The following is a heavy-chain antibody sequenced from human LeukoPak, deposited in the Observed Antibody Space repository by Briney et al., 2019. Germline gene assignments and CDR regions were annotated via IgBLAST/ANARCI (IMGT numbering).Heavy chain of an antibody. J-gene: IGHJ4*02. CDR1: GGSISSYY. CDR2: IYYSGST. Sequence: SETLSLTRTVSGGSISSYYWSWIRQPPGKGLEWIGYIYYSGSTNYNPSLRSRVTISVDTSKNQFSLKLSSVTAADTAVYYCARDLSWLVFDYWGQGTLVTVSS. CDR3: ARDLSWLVFDY. V-gene: IGHV4-59*01. D-gene: IGHD6-19*01.